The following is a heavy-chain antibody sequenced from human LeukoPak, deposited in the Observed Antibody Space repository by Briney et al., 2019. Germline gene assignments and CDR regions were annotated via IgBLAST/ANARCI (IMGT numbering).Heavy chain of an antibody. CDR1: GGSISSYY. Sequence: SETLSLTCTVSGGSISSYYWSWIRQPPGKGLEWIGYIYYSGSTNYNPSLKSRVTISVDTSKNQFSLKLSSVTAADTAVYYCAIARRPYYYDSSRMYYCDYWGQGTLVTVSS. D-gene: IGHD3-22*01. V-gene: IGHV4-59*01. CDR2: IYYSGST. CDR3: AIARRPYYYDSSRMYYCDY. J-gene: IGHJ4*02.